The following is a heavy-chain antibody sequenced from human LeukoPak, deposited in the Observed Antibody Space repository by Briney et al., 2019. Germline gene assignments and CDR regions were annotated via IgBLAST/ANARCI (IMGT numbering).Heavy chain of an antibody. CDR2: IYHSGST. CDR1: GGSISSGGYS. Sequence: SQTLSLTCAVSGGSISSGGYSGSWIRQPSGKGLEWIGYIYHSGSTYYNPSLKSRVTISVDGSKNQFSLKLSSVTAADTAVYYCARAGSYDYGGGFDYWGQGTLVTVSS. V-gene: IGHV4-30-2*01. D-gene: IGHD4-17*01. J-gene: IGHJ4*02. CDR3: ARAGSYDYGGGFDY.